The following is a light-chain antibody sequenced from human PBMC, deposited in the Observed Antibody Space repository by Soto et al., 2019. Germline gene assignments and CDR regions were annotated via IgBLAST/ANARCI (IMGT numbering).Light chain of an antibody. CDR1: QTIDTN. V-gene: IGKV3-15*01. Sequence: EIVMTQSPGTLSVSPGERATLSCRASQTIDTNLAWYQQKPGQAPRLLIFGASTRATGIPARFSGSGSGTEFNLTISSLQSEDFGVYFCQQYNNWPFSFGQGTRLEIK. CDR3: QQYNNWPFS. J-gene: IGKJ5*01. CDR2: GAS.